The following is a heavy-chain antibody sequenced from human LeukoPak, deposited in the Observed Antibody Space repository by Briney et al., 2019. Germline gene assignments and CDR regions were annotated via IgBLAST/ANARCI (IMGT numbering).Heavy chain of an antibody. CDR2: ISSSSSYI. J-gene: IGHJ4*02. CDR1: GFTFSDYY. Sequence: GGSLRLSCAASGFTFSDYYMSWIRQAPGKGLEWVSYISSSSSYIYYADSVKGRFTISRDNAKNSLYLQMNSLRAEDTAVYYCARDQARSRWFGEFTYNFDYWGQGTLVTVSS. D-gene: IGHD3-10*01. CDR3: ARDQARSRWFGEFTYNFDY. V-gene: IGHV3-11*06.